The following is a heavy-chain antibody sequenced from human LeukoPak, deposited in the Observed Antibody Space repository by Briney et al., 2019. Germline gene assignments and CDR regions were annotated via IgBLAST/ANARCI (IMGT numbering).Heavy chain of an antibody. V-gene: IGHV1-69*05. CDR2: IIPIFGTA. D-gene: IGHD3-22*01. CDR1: GGTFSSYA. Sequence: GASVKVSCKASGGTFSSYAISWVRQAPGQGLEWMGGIIPIFGTANYAQKFQGRVTIATDESTSTAYMELSSLRSEDTAGYYCARDYYDRGGAFDIWGQGTMVTVSS. CDR3: ARDYYDRGGAFDI. J-gene: IGHJ3*02.